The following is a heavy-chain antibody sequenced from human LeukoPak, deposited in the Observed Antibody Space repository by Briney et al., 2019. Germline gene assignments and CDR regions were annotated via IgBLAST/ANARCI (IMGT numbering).Heavy chain of an antibody. CDR1: GFTFSSYA. D-gene: IGHD1-7*01. CDR2: ISYDGSNK. J-gene: IGHJ6*02. CDR3: ARVRNWNYVRYYYYGMDV. V-gene: IGHV3-30-3*01. Sequence: PGRSPRLSCAASGFTFSSYAMHWVRQAPGEGLGWVAVISYDGSNKYYADSVKGPFTISRDNSKNTLYLQMNSRRAEDTAVYYCARVRNWNYVRYYYYGMDVWGQGTTVTVSS.